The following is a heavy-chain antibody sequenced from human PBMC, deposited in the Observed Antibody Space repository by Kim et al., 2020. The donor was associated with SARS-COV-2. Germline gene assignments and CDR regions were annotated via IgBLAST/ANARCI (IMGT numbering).Heavy chain of an antibody. CDR1: GFTVSSNY. V-gene: IGHV3-66*01. D-gene: IGHD1-26*01. CDR2: IYSGGST. Sequence: GGSLRLSCAASGFTVSSNYMSWVRQAPGKGLEWVSVIYSGGSTYYADSVKGRFTISRDNSKNTLYLQMNSLRAEDTAVYYCARGGPWELLNYYYYGMDVWGQGTTDTVSS. J-gene: IGHJ6*02. CDR3: ARGGPWELLNYYYYGMDV.